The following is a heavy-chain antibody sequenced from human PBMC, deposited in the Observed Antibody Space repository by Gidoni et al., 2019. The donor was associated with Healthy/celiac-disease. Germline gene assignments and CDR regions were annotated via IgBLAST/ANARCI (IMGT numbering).Heavy chain of an antibody. CDR2: ISAYNGNT. CDR1: GYTFTSYG. V-gene: IGHV1-18*01. D-gene: IGHD3-9*01. J-gene: IGHJ6*02. CDR3: ARGTWFDILTGYYYGMDV. Sequence: QAQLVQSGAEVKKPGASVKVSCRASGYTFTSYGISLVRQAPGQGLEWMGWISAYNGNTNYAQKLQDRVTMTTDTSTSTAYMELRSLRSDDTAVYYCARGTWFDILTGYYYGMDVWGQGTTVTVSS.